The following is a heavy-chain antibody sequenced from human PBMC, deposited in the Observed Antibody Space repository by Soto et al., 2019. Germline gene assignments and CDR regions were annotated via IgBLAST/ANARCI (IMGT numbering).Heavy chain of an antibody. V-gene: IGHV1-2*04. CDR3: ARGDCSSTSCYYYYMDG. D-gene: IGHD2-2*01. Sequence: ASVKVSCKASGYTFTGYYMHWVRQAPGQGLEWMGWINPNSGGTNYAQKFQGWVTMTRDTSISTAYMELSRLRSDDTAVYYCARGDCSSTSCYYYYMDGCGKGTTVTVSS. CDR1: GYTFTGYY. CDR2: INPNSGGT. J-gene: IGHJ6*03.